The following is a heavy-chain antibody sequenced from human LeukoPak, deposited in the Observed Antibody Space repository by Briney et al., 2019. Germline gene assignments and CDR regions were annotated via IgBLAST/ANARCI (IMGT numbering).Heavy chain of an antibody. CDR2: IYHSGTT. CDR3: ARKENVYYYFDY. J-gene: IGHJ4*02. Sequence: SDTLSLTCAVSGYSITSSSWWGWIRQPPGQGLEWIGYIYHSGTTYYNPSLQSRVTMSVDTSKNQFSLKLSSVTAVDTAVYYCARKENVYYYFDYWGQGTLVTVSS. D-gene: IGHD3-10*01. V-gene: IGHV4-28*01. CDR1: GYSITSSSW.